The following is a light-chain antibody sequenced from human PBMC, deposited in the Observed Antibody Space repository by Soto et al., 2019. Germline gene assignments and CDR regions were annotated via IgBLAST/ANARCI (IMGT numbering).Light chain of an antibody. Sequence: DIVMTQSPDSLAVSLGESATINCKSSQNLLYISNNKNSLAWYQQKPGQPPKLLIYWASTRESGVPDRFSGSGSGTDFTITISSLQAEDVAVYYCQQYYTTPYTFGQGTKLEIK. CDR3: QQYYTTPYT. CDR2: WAS. J-gene: IGKJ2*01. CDR1: QNLLYISNNKNS. V-gene: IGKV4-1*01.